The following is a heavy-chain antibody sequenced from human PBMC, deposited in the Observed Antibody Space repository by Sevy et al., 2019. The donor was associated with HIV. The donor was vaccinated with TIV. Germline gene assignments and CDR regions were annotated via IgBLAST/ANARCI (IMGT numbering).Heavy chain of an antibody. CDR2: LSGSGGST. J-gene: IGHJ6*02. CDR1: GFTFSSYA. Sequence: GGSLRLSCAASGFTFSSYAMSWVRRAPGKGLEWVSDLSGSGGSTYYADSVKGRFTISRDNSKNTLYLQMNSLRAEDTAVYYCAKSSGYSYGLYYGMDVWGQGTTVTVSS. V-gene: IGHV3-23*01. D-gene: IGHD5-18*01. CDR3: AKSSGYSYGLYYGMDV.